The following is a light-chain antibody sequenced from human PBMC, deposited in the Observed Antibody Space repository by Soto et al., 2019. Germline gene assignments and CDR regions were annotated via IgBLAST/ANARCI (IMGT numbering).Light chain of an antibody. J-gene: IGKJ2*01. V-gene: IGKV3-15*01. CDR2: GAS. CDR3: QQYNNWPPYT. CDR1: ESVSSN. Sequence: EIEFTQSPGTLSLSPGERATLSCRASESVSSNVAWYQQKPGQAPRLLIYGASTRATGIPGRFSGSGSGTEFTLTISSLQSEDFAVYYCQQYNNWPPYTFGQGTKVDIK.